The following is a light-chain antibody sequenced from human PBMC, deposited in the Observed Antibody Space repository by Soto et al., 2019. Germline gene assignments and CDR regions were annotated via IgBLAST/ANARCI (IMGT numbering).Light chain of an antibody. CDR3: QQYHIWPSWT. V-gene: IGKV3-15*01. Sequence: EIVLTQSPATLSVSLGDSATLSCRAIQSVSLSLAWYQMRPGQPPRLLIYGASTRATDIPARFSGSGSGTDFTLTISSLQSADFAVYFCQQYHIWPSWTFGQGTKVDIK. J-gene: IGKJ1*01. CDR2: GAS. CDR1: QSVSLS.